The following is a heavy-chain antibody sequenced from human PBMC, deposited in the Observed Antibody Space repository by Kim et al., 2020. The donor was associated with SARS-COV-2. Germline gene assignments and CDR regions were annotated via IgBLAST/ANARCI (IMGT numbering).Heavy chain of an antibody. Sequence: GGSLRLSCAASGFTVSRYSLHWVRQAPGKGLEWISSISSKSSFIYYADSMKGRFNISRDNAKSMVWLEMTGLRVEDSAIYYCARDEKGVGGDYWGQGTRVSVSS. D-gene: IGHD3-3*01. J-gene: IGHJ4*02. V-gene: IGHV3-21*06. CDR2: ISSKSSFI. CDR1: GFTVSRYS. CDR3: ARDEKGVGGDY.